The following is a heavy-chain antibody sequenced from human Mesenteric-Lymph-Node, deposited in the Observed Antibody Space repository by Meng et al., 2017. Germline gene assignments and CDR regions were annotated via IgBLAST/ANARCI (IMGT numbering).Heavy chain of an antibody. Sequence: GGSLRLSCAASGFTFSSYSMNWVRQAPGKGLEWVANIKQDGSEKYYVDSVKGRFTISRDNAKNSLYLQMNSLRAEDTAVYYCARSGITMDDWGENAFDIWGQGTMVTVSS. CDR3: ARSGITMDDWGENAFDI. D-gene: IGHD3-10*01. V-gene: IGHV3-7*01. CDR1: GFTFSSYS. CDR2: IKQDGSEK. J-gene: IGHJ3*02.